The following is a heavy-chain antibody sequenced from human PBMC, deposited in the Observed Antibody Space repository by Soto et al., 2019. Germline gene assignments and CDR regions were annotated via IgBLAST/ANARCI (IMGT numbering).Heavy chain of an antibody. CDR1: GFTFGDYA. Sequence: GGSLRLSCTASGFTFGDYAMSWFRQAPGKGLEWVGFIRSKAYGGTTEYAASVKGRFTISRDDSKSIAYLQMNSLKTEDTAVYYCTRAVVPAAIFFDYWGQGTMVTVYS. D-gene: IGHD2-2*02. J-gene: IGHJ4*02. CDR3: TRAVVPAAIFFDY. CDR2: IRSKAYGGTT. V-gene: IGHV3-49*03.